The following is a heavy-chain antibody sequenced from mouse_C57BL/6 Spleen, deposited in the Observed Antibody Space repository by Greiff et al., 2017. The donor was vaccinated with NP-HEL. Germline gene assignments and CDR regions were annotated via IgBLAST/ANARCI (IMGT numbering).Heavy chain of an antibody. D-gene: IGHD3-2*02. J-gene: IGHJ4*01. V-gene: IGHV1-55*01. CDR2: IYPGSGST. CDR1: GYTFTSYW. CDR3: ARWDPTAQATEAMDY. Sequence: QVQLQQPGAELVKPGASVKMSCKASGYTFTSYWITWVKQRPGQGLEWIGDIYPGSGSTNYNEKFKSKATLTVDTSSSTAYMQLSSLTSEDSAVYYCARWDPTAQATEAMDYWGQGTSVTVSS.